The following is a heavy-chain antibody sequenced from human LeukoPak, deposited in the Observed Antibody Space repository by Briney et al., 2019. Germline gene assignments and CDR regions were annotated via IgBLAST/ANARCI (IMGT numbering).Heavy chain of an antibody. CDR2: IHYSGST. J-gene: IGHJ5*02. CDR3: ARDMVRGSPWFDP. D-gene: IGHD3-10*01. Sequence: SETLSLTCTVSGGSISSGGYYWSWIRQHPGKGLEWIGYIHYSGSTYYNPSLKSRVTISVDTSKNQFSLKLSSVTAADTAVYYCARDMVRGSPWFDPWGQGTLVTVSS. CDR1: GGSISSGGYY. V-gene: IGHV4-31*03.